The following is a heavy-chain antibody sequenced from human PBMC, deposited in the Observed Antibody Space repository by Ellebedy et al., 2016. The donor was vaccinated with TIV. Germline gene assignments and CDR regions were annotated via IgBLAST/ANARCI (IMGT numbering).Heavy chain of an antibody. V-gene: IGHV3-30-3*01. J-gene: IGHJ1*01. Sequence: GESLKISCAASGFTFETYAMHWVRQAPDKGLEWVALISYDGNRKYYTASVKGRFTVSRDNSKKTLYLQMSDLRPEDTAVYYCAREIVPHGGWYIYFQHWGQGTLVTVSS. CDR2: ISYDGNRK. CDR3: AREIVPHGGWYIYFQH. D-gene: IGHD6-19*01. CDR1: GFTFETYA.